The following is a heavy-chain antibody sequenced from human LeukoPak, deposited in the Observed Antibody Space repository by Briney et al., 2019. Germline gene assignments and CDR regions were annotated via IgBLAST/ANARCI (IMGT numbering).Heavy chain of an antibody. V-gene: IGHV4-61*01. Sequence: SETLSLTRTVSGGSVSSGSYYWSWIRQPPGKGLEWIGYIYYSGSTNYNPSLKSRVTISVDTSKNQFSLKLSSVTAADTAVYYCASRGRQTTGFDYWGQGTLVTVSS. CDR3: ASRGRQTTGFDY. D-gene: IGHD3-10*01. CDR2: IYYSGST. CDR1: GGSVSSGSYY. J-gene: IGHJ4*02.